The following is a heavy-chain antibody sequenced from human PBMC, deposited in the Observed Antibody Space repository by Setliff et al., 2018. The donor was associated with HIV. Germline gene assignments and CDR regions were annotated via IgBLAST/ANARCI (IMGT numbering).Heavy chain of an antibody. CDR1: GYTFNHYA. CDR3: ARAGSITLIGWLDS. Sequence: ASVKVSCKASGYTFNHYAINWVRQAPGQGLEWVGGVIPFFGTTEIEQKFQGRVKITADESKSTAYLELSSLRSEDTAVYYCARAGSITLIGWLDSWGQGTQVTV. V-gene: IGHV1-69*13. D-gene: IGHD3-22*01. CDR2: VIPFFGTT. J-gene: IGHJ5*01.